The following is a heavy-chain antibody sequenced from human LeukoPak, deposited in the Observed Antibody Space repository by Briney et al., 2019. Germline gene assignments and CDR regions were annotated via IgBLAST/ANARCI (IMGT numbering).Heavy chain of an antibody. CDR1: GFRFGSDW. Sequence: GGSLRLSCAAPGFRFGSDWMTWVRQAPGKGLEWVANINPDGNEKYYVDSVKGRFTTSGDNGKNSLYLQLNSLRAEDTAVYYCARYYDPAVGDAFDIWGQGTMVTVSS. J-gene: IGHJ3*02. CDR3: ARYYDPAVGDAFDI. CDR2: INPDGNEK. V-gene: IGHV3-7*01. D-gene: IGHD3-16*01.